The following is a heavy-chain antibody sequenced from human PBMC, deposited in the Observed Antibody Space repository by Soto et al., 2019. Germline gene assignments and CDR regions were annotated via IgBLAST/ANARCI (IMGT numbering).Heavy chain of an antibody. CDR1: GFTFSNAW. CDR3: TTPLTTVTTVEYYYYYYGMDV. V-gene: IGHV3-15*01. D-gene: IGHD4-17*01. Sequence: GGSLRLSCAASGFTFSNAWMSWVRQAPGKGLEWVGRIKSKTDGGTTDYAAPVKGRFTISRDDSKNTLYLQMNSLKTEDTAVYYCTTPLTTVTTVEYYYYYYGMDVWGQGTTVTVSS. CDR2: IKSKTDGGTT. J-gene: IGHJ6*02.